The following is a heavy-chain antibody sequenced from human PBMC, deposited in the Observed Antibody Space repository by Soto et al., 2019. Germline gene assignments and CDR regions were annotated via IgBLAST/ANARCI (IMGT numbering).Heavy chain of an antibody. J-gene: IGHJ4*02. CDR1: GYTFTSYA. CDR3: ARDTKWAAAGGILNFDY. Sequence: QVQLVQSGAEVKKPGASVKVSCKASGYTFTSYAMHWVRQAPGQRLEWMGWINAGNGNTKYSQKFQGRVTITRDTSASTAYMELSSLRSEDTAVYYCARDTKWAAAGGILNFDYWGQGTLVTVSS. CDR2: INAGNGNT. D-gene: IGHD3-9*01. V-gene: IGHV1-3*01.